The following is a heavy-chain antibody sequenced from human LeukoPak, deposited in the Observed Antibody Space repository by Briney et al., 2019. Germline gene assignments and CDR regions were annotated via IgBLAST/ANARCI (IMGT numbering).Heavy chain of an antibody. CDR1: GFTLSSYA. D-gene: IGHD6-13*01. CDR2: VDGGGGGT. V-gene: IGHV3-23*01. J-gene: IGHJ4*02. CDR3: AKQSAGSAAWYSLHYDF. Sequence: GGSLRLSCAASGFTLSSYAMTWVRQAPGRGLEWVSSVDGGGGGTYYADSAKGRFTISRDNSKDTLYLQMNGLRAEDTAVYFCAKQSAGSAAWYSLHYDFWGQGTLVTVSS.